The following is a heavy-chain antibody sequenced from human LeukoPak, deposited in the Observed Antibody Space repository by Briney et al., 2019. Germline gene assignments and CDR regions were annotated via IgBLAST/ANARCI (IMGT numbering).Heavy chain of an antibody. CDR1: GGTFSSYT. V-gene: IGHV1-2*02. CDR2: INPNSGGT. D-gene: IGHD6-19*01. Sequence: ASVKVSCKASGGTFSSYTISWVRQAPGQGLEWMGWINPNSGGTNYAQKFQGRVTMTRDTSISTAYMELSRLRSDDTAVYYCARDGDRYSSGWLHDYWGQGTLVTVSS. CDR3: ARDGDRYSSGWLHDY. J-gene: IGHJ4*02.